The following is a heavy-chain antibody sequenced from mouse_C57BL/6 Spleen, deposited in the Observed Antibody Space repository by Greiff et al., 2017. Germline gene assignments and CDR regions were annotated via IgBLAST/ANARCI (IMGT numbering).Heavy chain of an antibody. D-gene: IGHD1-1*01. V-gene: IGHV1-64*01. J-gene: IGHJ2*01. Sequence: QVQLQQSGAELVKPGASAKLSCKASGYTFPSYWMHWVKQRPGQGLEWIGMIHPNSGSTNYNEKFKSKATLTVDKSSSTAYMQLSSLTSEDSAVYYCASYYGSSFFDYWGQGTTLTVSS. CDR3: ASYYGSSFFDY. CDR2: IHPNSGST. CDR1: GYTFPSYW.